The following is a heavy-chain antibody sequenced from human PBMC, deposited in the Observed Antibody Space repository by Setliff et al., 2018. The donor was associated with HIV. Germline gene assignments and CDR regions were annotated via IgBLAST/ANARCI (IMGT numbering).Heavy chain of an antibody. Sequence: SETLSLTCSVSGFSISSDYYWNWVQQPPGQGLEWIGGIYHSGKTYSNPSLKSRVTVSVYTSMNQFSLNLNSVTATDTAVYYCARGSCFNTGCLDSWGQGALVTVSS. CDR2: IYHSGKT. CDR3: ARGSCFNTGCLDS. D-gene: IGHD2-2*01. J-gene: IGHJ4*02. V-gene: IGHV4-38-2*02. CDR1: GFSISSDYY.